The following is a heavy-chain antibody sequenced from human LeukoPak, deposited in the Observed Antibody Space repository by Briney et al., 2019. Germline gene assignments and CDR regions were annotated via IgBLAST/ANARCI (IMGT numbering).Heavy chain of an antibody. CDR1: GFTFGNYW. V-gene: IGHV3-7*01. J-gene: IGHJ4*02. CDR3: ARLDYSRVYVY. CDR2: IHKDGSET. D-gene: IGHD4-11*01. Sequence: GGSLRLSCAASGFTFGNYWMSWVRQAPGKGLEWVANIHKDGSETYFVDSVKGRFTMSRDNAEDSLSSQMSSLKAEDTAIYYCARLDYSRVYVYWGQGTLVTVSS.